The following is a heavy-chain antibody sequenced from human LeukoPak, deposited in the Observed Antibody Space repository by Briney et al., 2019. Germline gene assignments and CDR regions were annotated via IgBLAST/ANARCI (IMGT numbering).Heavy chain of an antibody. CDR2: ISSSSSYI. CDR1: GFTFSSYS. V-gene: IGHV3-21*01. CDR3: ARDGRVVVPAAIHDYYYYMDV. J-gene: IGHJ6*03. Sequence: NPGGSLRLSCAASGFTFSSYSMNWVRQAPGKGLEWVSSISSSSSYIYYADSVKGRFTISRDNAKNSLYLQMNSLRAEDTAVYYCARDGRVVVPAAIHDYYYYMDVWGKGTTVTVSS. D-gene: IGHD2-2*02.